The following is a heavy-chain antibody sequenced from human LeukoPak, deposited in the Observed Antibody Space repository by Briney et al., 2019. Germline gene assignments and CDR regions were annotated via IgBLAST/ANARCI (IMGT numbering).Heavy chain of an antibody. J-gene: IGHJ4*02. V-gene: IGHV4-34*01. CDR2: INHSGST. CDR3: ARQEGSSYY. Sequence: KPSETLSLTCAVYGGSFSGYYWSWIRQPPGKGLEWIGEINHSGSTNYNPSLKSRVTISVDTSKNQFSLRLSSVTAADTAVYYCARQEGSSYYWGQGTLVTVSS. CDR1: GGSFSGYY. D-gene: IGHD2-15*01.